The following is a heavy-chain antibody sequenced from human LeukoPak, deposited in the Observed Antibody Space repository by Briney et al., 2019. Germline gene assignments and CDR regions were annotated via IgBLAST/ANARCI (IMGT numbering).Heavy chain of an antibody. J-gene: IGHJ4*02. CDR1: GFTFSSYS. CDR2: ISSSSTI. CDR3: ARDGPPAAAVDY. V-gene: IGHV3-48*02. Sequence: PGGSLRLSCAASGFTFSSYSMNWVRQAPGKGLEWVSYISSSSTIYYADSVKGRFTISRDNAKNSLYLQMNSLRDEDTAVYYCARDGPPAAAVDYWGQGTLVTVSS. D-gene: IGHD6-13*01.